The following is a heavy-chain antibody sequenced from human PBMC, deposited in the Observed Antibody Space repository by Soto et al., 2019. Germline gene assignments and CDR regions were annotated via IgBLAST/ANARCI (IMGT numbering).Heavy chain of an antibody. D-gene: IGHD3-10*01. Sequence: GGSLRLSCAASGFTFSDYYMSWIRQAPGKGLEWVSYISSSGSTIYYADSVKGRFTISRDNSKNTLYLQMNSLRAEDTAVYYCAKGDGTMVRGVHYGMDVWGQGTTVTVSS. V-gene: IGHV3-11*01. CDR1: GFTFSDYY. CDR3: AKGDGTMVRGVHYGMDV. J-gene: IGHJ6*02. CDR2: ISSSGSTI.